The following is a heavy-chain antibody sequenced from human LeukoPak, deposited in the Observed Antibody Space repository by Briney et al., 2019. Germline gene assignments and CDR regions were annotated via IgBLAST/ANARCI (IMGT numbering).Heavy chain of an antibody. V-gene: IGHV4-34*01. CDR1: GGSFSGYY. D-gene: IGHD6-13*01. J-gene: IGHJ6*04. CDR3: ARGKQQLVWGKKSYYYYGMDV. CDR2: INHSGST. Sequence: PSETLSLTCAVYGGSFSGYYWSWIRQPPGKGLEWIGEINHSGSTNYNPSLKSRVTISVDTSKNQFSLKLSSVAAADTAVYYCARGKQQLVWGKKSYYYYGMDVWGKGTTVTVSS.